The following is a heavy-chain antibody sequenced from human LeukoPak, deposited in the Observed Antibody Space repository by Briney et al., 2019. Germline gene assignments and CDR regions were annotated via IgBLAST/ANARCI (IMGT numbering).Heavy chain of an antibody. CDR2: IYNSGST. CDR1: GGSISSYY. J-gene: IGHJ2*01. Sequence: SETLSLTCTVSGGSISSYYWSWIPQPPAKGREPSGHIYNSGSTSYHPVLTSRITISMDASKNQFSLPLRAVTAADRAVYYCARERSSIAARPWYCDVWGRGTLVTVSS. CDR3: ARERSSIAARPWYCDV. V-gene: IGHV4-59*01. D-gene: IGHD6-6*01.